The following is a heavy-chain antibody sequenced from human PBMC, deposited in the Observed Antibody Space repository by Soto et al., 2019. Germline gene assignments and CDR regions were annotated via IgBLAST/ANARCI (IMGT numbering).Heavy chain of an antibody. V-gene: IGHV4-30-2*01. D-gene: IGHD3-10*01. CDR3: ARGSVVRGLSYYYGMDV. CDR1: GGSISSGSYS. CDR2: IYQSGST. J-gene: IGHJ6*02. Sequence: PSETLSLTCAVSGGSISSGSYSWTWVRQPPGKGLEWIGYIYQSGSTNYNPSFKTRVTISVDRSQNQFSLMLHSVTAADTAVYYCARGSVVRGLSYYYGMDVWGQGTTVTVSS.